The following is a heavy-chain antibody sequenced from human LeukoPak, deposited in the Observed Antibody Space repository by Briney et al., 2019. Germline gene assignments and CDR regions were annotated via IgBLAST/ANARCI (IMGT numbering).Heavy chain of an antibody. D-gene: IGHD6-19*01. V-gene: IGHV1-8*01. CDR3: ARGGIAVAGGRYWFDP. Sequence: ASVKVSCKASGYTFTNYDINWVRQATGQGLEWMGWMNPNSGNTGYAQKFQGRVTMTRNTSMSTAYMELSSLRSEDTAVYYCARGGIAVAGGRYWFDPWGQGTLVTVSS. CDR2: MNPNSGNT. CDR1: GYTFTNYD. J-gene: IGHJ5*02.